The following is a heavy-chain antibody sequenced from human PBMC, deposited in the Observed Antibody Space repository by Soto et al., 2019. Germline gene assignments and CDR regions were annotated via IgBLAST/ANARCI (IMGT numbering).Heavy chain of an antibody. CDR1: GFTFSSYS. CDR3: ARDGRYCSGGSCSIRFMDV. J-gene: IGHJ6*02. D-gene: IGHD2-15*01. CDR2: ISSSSSYI. Sequence: GGSLRLSCAASGFTFSSYSMNWVRQAPGKGLEWVSSISSSSSYIYYADSVKGRFTISRDNAKNSLYLQMNSLRAEDTAVYYCARDGRYCSGGSCSIRFMDVWGQGTTVTVS. V-gene: IGHV3-21*01.